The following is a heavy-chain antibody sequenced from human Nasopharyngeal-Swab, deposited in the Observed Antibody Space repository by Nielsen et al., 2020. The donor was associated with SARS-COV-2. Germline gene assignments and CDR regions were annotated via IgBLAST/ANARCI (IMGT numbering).Heavy chain of an antibody. Sequence: SETLSLTCTVSGCSISSGDYYWSWIRQHPGKGLEWIGYIYYSGRTYYNPSLKSRVTISVETSKNQFSLKLSSVTAADTAVYYCARPSRHFWSGQDPWFDPWGQGTLVTVSS. CDR2: IYYSGRT. V-gene: IGHV4-30-4*08. D-gene: IGHD3-3*02. CDR1: GCSISSGDYY. J-gene: IGHJ5*02. CDR3: ARPSRHFWSGQDPWFDP.